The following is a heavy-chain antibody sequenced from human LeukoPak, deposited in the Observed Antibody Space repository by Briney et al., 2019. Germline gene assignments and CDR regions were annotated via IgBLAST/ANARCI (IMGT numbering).Heavy chain of an antibody. D-gene: IGHD6-13*01. Sequence: PSETLSLTCTVSGGSISSYYWSWIRQPPGKGLEWIGYIYYSGGTNYNPSLKSRVTISVDTSKNQFSLKLSSVTAADTAVYYCARDRTAAASYYYMDVWGKGTTVTVSS. V-gene: IGHV4-59*01. CDR3: ARDRTAAASYYYMDV. CDR2: IYYSGGT. CDR1: GGSISSYY. J-gene: IGHJ6*03.